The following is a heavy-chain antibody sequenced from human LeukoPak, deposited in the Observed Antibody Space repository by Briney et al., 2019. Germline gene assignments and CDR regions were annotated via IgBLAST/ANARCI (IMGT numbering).Heavy chain of an antibody. J-gene: IGHJ4*02. CDR1: GFAFSSYA. D-gene: IGHD3-10*01. CDR3: AKYYYGSGSYRCALDY. Sequence: GGSLRLSCAASGFAFSSYAMSWVRQAPGKGLEWVSAISGSGGSTYYADSVKGRFTISKDNSKNTLYLQMNSLRAEDTAVYYCAKYYYGSGSYRCALDYWGQGTLVTVSS. CDR2: ISGSGGST. V-gene: IGHV3-23*01.